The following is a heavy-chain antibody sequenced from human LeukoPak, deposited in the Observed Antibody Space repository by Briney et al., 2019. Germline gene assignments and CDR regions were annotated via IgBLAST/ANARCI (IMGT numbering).Heavy chain of an antibody. J-gene: IGHJ4*02. CDR2: ISYDGSNK. V-gene: IGHV3-30*18. CDR3: AKDGVVTTAKYYFDY. CDR1: GFTFSNYG. Sequence: GRSLRLSCAASGFTFSNYGMHWVRQAPGKGLEWVAVISYDGSNKYYADSVKGRFTISRDNSKNTLYMQMSSLRGEDTAVYYCAKDGVVTTAKYYFDYWGQGTLATVSS. D-gene: IGHD2-21*02.